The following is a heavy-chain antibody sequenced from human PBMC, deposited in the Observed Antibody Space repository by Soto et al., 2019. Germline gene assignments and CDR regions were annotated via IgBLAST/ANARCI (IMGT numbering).Heavy chain of an antibody. CDR3: ARGHGDYGRLDP. CDR1: GGSISSDY. Sequence: PSETLSLTCTVSGGSISSDYWSWIRQPPGKGLEWIGYIHYSGSTNHNPSLKSRVTISVDTSKNEFSLKLSSVTAADTAVYYCARGHGDYGRLDPWGQGTLVTVSS. D-gene: IGHD4-17*01. CDR2: IHYSGST. J-gene: IGHJ5*02. V-gene: IGHV4-59*01.